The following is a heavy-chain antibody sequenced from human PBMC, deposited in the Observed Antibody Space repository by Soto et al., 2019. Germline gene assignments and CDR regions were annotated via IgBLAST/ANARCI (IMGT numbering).Heavy chain of an antibody. CDR2: ISSSSTTI. CDR1: GFTFKDSY. V-gene: IGHV3-11*01. CDR3: GRAAARRTTNYYYDSSRSYYVRPLEC. D-gene: IGHD3-22*01. J-gene: IGHJ4*02. Sequence: PGGSLRLSCAASGFTFKDSYISWIRQAPGKGLEWVAYISSSSTTIYYADSVKGRFTISRDNAKKSLYLQMNRLRADDTAVYYCGRAAARRTTNYYYDSSRSYYVRPLECWGQGALITVCS.